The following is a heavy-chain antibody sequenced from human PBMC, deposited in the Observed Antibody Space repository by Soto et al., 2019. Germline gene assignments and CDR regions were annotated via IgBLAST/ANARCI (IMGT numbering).Heavy chain of an antibody. Sequence: SVKVSCKASGYTFTYRYLHWVRQAPGQALEWMGWITPFNGNTNYAQKFQDRVTITRDRSMSTAYMELSSLRSEDTAMYYCARCMSGYDCAFDIWCQATMVTVSS. V-gene: IGHV1-45*02. CDR2: ITPFNGNT. CDR3: ARCMSGYDCAFDI. CDR1: GYTFTYRY. J-gene: IGHJ3*02. D-gene: IGHD5-12*01.